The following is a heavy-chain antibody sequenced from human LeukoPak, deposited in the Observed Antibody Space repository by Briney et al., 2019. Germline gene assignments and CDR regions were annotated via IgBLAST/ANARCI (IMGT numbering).Heavy chain of an antibody. D-gene: IGHD1-26*01. Sequence: PGGSLRLSCAASGFTFSSYSMSWVRQAPGKGLEWVSSISSSSTYRYYAASVRGRFTISRDNAKNSLYLQMNSLRAEDTALYYCARGRYSGGYLLDYWGQGTLVTVSS. V-gene: IGHV3-21*01. CDR2: ISSSSTYR. CDR3: ARGRYSGGYLLDY. J-gene: IGHJ4*02. CDR1: GFTFSSYS.